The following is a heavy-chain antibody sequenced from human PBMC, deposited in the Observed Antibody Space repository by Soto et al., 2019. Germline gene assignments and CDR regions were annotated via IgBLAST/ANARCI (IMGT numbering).Heavy chain of an antibody. V-gene: IGHV3-21*01. CDR3: ARVMCGDCSTYYYYSMDV. D-gene: IGHD2-21*02. J-gene: IGHJ6*02. CDR1: GFTFGTYT. Sequence: EVQLVESGGGLVKPGGSLRLSCAASGFTFGTYTMNWVRQAPGKGLEWVSSVGTTSSYIYYADSVRGRFTICRDNARDSLYLQMSSLRAEDTAVYYCARVMCGDCSTYYYYSMDVWGQGTTVTVSS. CDR2: VGTTSSYI.